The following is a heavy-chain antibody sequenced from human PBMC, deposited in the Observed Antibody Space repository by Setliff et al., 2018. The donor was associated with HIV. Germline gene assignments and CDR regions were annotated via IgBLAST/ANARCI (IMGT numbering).Heavy chain of an antibody. CDR3: AKDRRGITGTKSCAWFDP. V-gene: IGHV3-23*01. Sequence: PGGSLRLSCAASGFTFSNVWMNWVRQAPGEGLEWVSAILSTGERTFYADSVKGRFTISRDNSKNTLYLQMNSLRAEDTAVYYCAKDRRGITGTKSCAWFDPWGQGTLVTVSS. CDR1: GFTFSNVW. J-gene: IGHJ5*02. CDR2: ILSTGERT. D-gene: IGHD1-7*01.